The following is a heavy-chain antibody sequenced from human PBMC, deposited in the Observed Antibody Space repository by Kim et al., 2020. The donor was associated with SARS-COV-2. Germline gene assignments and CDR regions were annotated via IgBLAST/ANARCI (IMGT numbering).Heavy chain of an antibody. CDR2: IIPIFGTA. Sequence: SVKVSCKASGGTFSSYAISWVRQAPGQGLEWMGGIIPIFGTANYAQKFQGRVTITADESTSTAYMELSSLRSEDTAVYYCARGGEMAQMTGGYWGQGTLVTVSS. V-gene: IGHV1-69*13. J-gene: IGHJ4*02. CDR3: ARGGEMAQMTGGY. D-gene: IGHD3-10*01. CDR1: GGTFSSYA.